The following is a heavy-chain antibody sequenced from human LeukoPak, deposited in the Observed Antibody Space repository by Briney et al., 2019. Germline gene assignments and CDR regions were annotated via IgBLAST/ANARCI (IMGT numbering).Heavy chain of an antibody. J-gene: IGHJ4*02. D-gene: IGHD3-10*01. Sequence: GGSLRLSCAASGFTFSSYGMHWVRQAPGKGLEWVAVISYDGSNEYYADSVKGRFTISRDNSKNTLYLQMNSLRAEDTAVYYCAKGYYFDYWGQGTLVTVSS. V-gene: IGHV3-30*18. CDR2: ISYDGSNE. CDR1: GFTFSSYG. CDR3: AKGYYFDY.